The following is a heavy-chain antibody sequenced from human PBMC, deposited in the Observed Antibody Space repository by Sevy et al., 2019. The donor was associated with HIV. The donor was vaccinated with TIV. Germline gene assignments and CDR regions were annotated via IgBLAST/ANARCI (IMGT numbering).Heavy chain of an antibody. D-gene: IGHD3-10*01. CDR3: SKGGSGTGWFDP. CDR2: IRSKASGGTT. J-gene: IGHJ5*02. V-gene: IGHV3-49*03. CDR1: GFNFGDYP. Sequence: GGSLRLSCRASGFNFGDYPMSWFRQAPGKGLAWVGFIRSKASGGTTQYAASVKGIFTISRDDSESIAYLQMNSLKIEDTAVYYCSKGGSGTGWFDPWGQGTLVTVSS.